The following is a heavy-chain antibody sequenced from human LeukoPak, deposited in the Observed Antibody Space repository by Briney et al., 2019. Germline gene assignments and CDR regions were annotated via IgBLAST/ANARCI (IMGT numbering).Heavy chain of an antibody. V-gene: IGHV4-34*01. Sequence: PSETLSLTCAVYGGSFSGYYWSWIRQPPGKGLEWIGEINHSGSTNYNPSLKSRVTISVDTSKNQFSLKLSSVTAADTAVYYCARGEYQLNWFDPWGQGTLVTVSS. J-gene: IGHJ5*02. CDR1: GGSFSGYY. D-gene: IGHD2-2*01. CDR3: ARGEYQLNWFDP. CDR2: INHSGST.